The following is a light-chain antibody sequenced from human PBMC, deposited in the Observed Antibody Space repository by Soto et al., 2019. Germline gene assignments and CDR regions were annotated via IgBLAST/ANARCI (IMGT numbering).Light chain of an antibody. Sequence: QSALTQPASVSGSPGQSITISCSGTSSHIGAYDYVSWYQQHPRRAPTLLIYVVSRRFSAPSYRFSGSKSGNTASLTTSGVQAEDEGDYYCTSFAPGRIYVLGSGAKV. CDR2: VVS. J-gene: IGLJ1*01. CDR3: TSFAPGRIYV. CDR1: SSHIGAYDY. V-gene: IGLV2-14*03.